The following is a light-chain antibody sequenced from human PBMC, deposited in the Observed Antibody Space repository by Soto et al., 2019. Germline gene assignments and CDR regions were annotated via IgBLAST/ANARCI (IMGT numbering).Light chain of an antibody. V-gene: IGKV1-9*01. Sequence: DIQLTQSPSFLSASVGDRVTITCRASQGISSYLAWYQQKPGKAPKLLISTASTLQSGVPSRFSGSGSGTEFTLTISSLQPEDFATYYCQKYNSALTFGQGTRLEIK. CDR1: QGISSY. CDR3: QKYNSALT. CDR2: TAS. J-gene: IGKJ5*01.